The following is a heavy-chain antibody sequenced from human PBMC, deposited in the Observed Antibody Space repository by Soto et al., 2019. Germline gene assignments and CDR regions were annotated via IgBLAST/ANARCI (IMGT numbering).Heavy chain of an antibody. Sequence: GGSLRLSCAASGFTFSSYWMHWVRQAPGKGLVWVSRINSDGSSTTYADSVKGRFTISRDNAKNTLYLQMNSLRAEDTAVCYCVRGEGGWETYWGQGTLVTVSS. CDR3: VRGEGGWETY. CDR2: INSDGSST. CDR1: GFTFSSYW. V-gene: IGHV3-74*01. J-gene: IGHJ4*02. D-gene: IGHD6-19*01.